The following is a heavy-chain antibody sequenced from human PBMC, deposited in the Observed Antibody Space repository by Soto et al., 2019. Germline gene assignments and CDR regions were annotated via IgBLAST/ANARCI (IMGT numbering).Heavy chain of an antibody. J-gene: IGHJ4*02. CDR2: IWSDGSKR. CDR3: ARDLNYYYDSSGYYQPGY. Sequence: ESGGGVVQPGRSLRLSCGTTGFTFSTYVMHWVRQTPGKGLEWVAGIWSDGSKRYYADSVKGRFTISRDNSKNTLSLHLNSLRAEDTAVYYCARDLNYYYDSSGYYQPGYWGQGTLVTVSS. D-gene: IGHD3-22*01. CDR1: GFTFSTYV. V-gene: IGHV3-33*01.